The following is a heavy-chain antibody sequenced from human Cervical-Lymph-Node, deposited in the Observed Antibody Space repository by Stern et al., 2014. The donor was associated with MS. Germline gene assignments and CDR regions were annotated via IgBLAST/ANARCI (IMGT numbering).Heavy chain of an antibody. CDR1: GGSISSYY. CDR2: IYFSGST. Sequence: QVQLQESGPGLVKPSETLSLTCTVSGGSISSYYWTWIRQPPGKGLEWIGHIYFSGSTNYNPSLKSRVTISADTSKNQLSLRLSSVTAADTALYYCARAPYDYTNWYGLDVWGQGTTVTVSS. CDR3: ARAPYDYTNWYGLDV. D-gene: IGHD4-11*01. J-gene: IGHJ6*02. V-gene: IGHV4-59*01.